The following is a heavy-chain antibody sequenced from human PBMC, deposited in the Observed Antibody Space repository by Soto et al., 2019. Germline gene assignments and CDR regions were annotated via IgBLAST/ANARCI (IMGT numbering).Heavy chain of an antibody. D-gene: IGHD6-19*01. V-gene: IGHV2-5*02. CDR1: GFSLTTREVS. J-gene: IGHJ4*02. CDR3: VPSRGYRSASLIDF. Sequence: QITLKESGPTLVKPTQTLTLTCTFSGFSLTTREVSLGWIRQPPGKPLEWLALIYWDGDKLYNPSLKRRITINKDTSKNQVVLTLANMAPVDIGTYYCVPSRGYRSASLIDFWGQGTLVTGS. CDR2: IYWDGDK.